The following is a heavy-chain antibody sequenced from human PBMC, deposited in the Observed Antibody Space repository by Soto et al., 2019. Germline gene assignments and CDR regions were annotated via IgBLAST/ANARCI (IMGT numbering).Heavy chain of an antibody. V-gene: IGHV1-45*02. CDR2: ITVYNGDT. J-gene: IGHJ3*01. CDR1: GYSFTYRY. Sequence: QMQLVQSGTEVKKTGSSVKISCKASGYSFTYRYLHWVRQAPGQPFEWMGWITVYNGDTKYAQRFQNRVTTARETYLTAVYMEMRTLTYEDTAMYYCVSSPLEGPLPDDVLDEWGQGTMVTVSS. CDR3: VSSPLEGPLPDDVLDE.